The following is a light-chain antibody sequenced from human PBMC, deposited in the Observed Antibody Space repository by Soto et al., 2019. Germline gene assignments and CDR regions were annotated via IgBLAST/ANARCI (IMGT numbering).Light chain of an antibody. CDR2: EVS. J-gene: IGLJ1*01. CDR3: SSYAGSNNQV. Sequence: QSALTQPPSASGSPGQSVTISCTGTSSDVGGYNYVSWYEQHPGRAPKLMIYEVSKRPSGVPDRFSGSKSGNTASLTVSGLQTEDEADYYCSSYAGSNNQVFGTGTKGTV. V-gene: IGLV2-8*01. CDR1: SSDVGGYNY.